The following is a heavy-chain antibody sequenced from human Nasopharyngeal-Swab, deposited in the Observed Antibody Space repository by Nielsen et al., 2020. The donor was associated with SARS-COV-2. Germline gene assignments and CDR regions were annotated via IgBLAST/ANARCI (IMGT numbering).Heavy chain of an antibody. CDR3: ARLLAAAGTPSFHSFDY. CDR2: IYPGDSDT. J-gene: IGHJ4*02. V-gene: IGHV5-51*01. CDR1: GYSFTSYW. D-gene: IGHD6-13*01. Sequence: GESLKISCKGSGYSFTSYWIGWVRQTPGKGLEWMGIIYPGDSDTRYSPSFQGQVTISADKSISTAYLQWSSLKASDTAMYYCARLLAAAGTPSFHSFDYWGQGTLVTVSS.